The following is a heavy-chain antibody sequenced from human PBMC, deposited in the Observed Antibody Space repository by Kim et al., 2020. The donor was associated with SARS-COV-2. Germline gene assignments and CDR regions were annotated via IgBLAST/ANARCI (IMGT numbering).Heavy chain of an antibody. CDR2: ISGSGGST. CDR1: GFTFSSYA. CDR3: AKSSYYYGSGSYYPYYYYGMDV. J-gene: IGHJ6*02. V-gene: IGHV3-23*01. Sequence: LSLTCAASGFTFSSYAMSWVRQAPGKGLEWVSAISGSGGSTYYADSVKGRFTISRDNSKNTLYLQMISLRAEDTAVYYCAKSSYYYGSGSYYPYYYYGMDVWGQGTTVTVSS. D-gene: IGHD3-10*01.